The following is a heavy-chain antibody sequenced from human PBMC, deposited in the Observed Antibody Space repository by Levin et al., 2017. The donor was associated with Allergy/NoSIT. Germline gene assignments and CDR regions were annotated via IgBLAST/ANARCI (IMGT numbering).Heavy chain of an antibody. V-gene: IGHV3-74*01. J-gene: IGHJ6*02. CDR2: VNSDGSGT. CDR3: GRDVDVAGPLDV. Sequence: GESLKISCAASGFALSHFYIHWVRLAPGKGLEWVSRVNSDGSGTSYADSAKGRFTISRDKATNTVFLQMNSLRVEDPAVYYCGRDVDVAGPLDVWGQGTTVTVSS. D-gene: IGHD2-15*01. CDR1: GFALSHFY.